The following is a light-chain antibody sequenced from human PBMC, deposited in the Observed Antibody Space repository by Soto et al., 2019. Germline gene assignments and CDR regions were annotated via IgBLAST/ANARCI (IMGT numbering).Light chain of an antibody. CDR3: QQSYSSRT. Sequence: EIVLTQSPGTLSLSPGERATLSCRASQSVSTSQLAWYQQKPGQAPRLLIFGASSRATGIPDRFRGSGSGTDFTLTISRLEPEDYATYYCQQSYSSRTFGQGTTVEIK. J-gene: IGKJ1*01. V-gene: IGKV3-20*01. CDR1: QSVSTSQ. CDR2: GAS.